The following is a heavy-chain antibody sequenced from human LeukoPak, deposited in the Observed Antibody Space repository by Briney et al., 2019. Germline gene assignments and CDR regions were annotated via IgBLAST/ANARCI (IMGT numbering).Heavy chain of an antibody. D-gene: IGHD2-2*01. CDR2: INGGGDTT. V-gene: IGHV3-23*01. Sequence: GGSLRLSRAASGFTLSNSAMSWVRQAPGKGLEWVSAINGGGDTTEYADSVKGRFTIPRHNSKHKLYLQMQSLSAEDTALYYCSKCTTSCYANAFDVWGRGTILAVSS. CDR3: SKCTTSCYANAFDV. J-gene: IGHJ3*01. CDR1: GFTLSNSA.